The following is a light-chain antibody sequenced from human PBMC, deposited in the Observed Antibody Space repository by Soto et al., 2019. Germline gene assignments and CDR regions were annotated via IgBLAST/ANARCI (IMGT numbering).Light chain of an antibody. J-gene: IGKJ1*01. V-gene: IGKV3-15*01. Sequence: EIVMTQSPATLSVSPGERATLSCGASQSVSSNLAWYQQKPGQAPRLLIYGASTRATGIPARFGGSGSGTEFTLTISSLQSEDFAVYYCQQYNNWPRWTFGQGTKVDIK. CDR1: QSVSSN. CDR3: QQYNNWPRWT. CDR2: GAS.